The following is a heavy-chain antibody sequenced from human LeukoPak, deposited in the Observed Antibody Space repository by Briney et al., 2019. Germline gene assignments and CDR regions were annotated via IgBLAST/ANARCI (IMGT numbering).Heavy chain of an antibody. D-gene: IGHD3-22*01. CDR3: AAYDSSGYVDY. J-gene: IGHJ4*02. CDR1: GFTFSDYS. CDR2: ISGRGSYI. Sequence: GGSLRLSCAASGFTFSDYSMNWVRQAPGKGLEWVSFISGRGSYIYYVESVKGRSTISRDNAKNSVYLEMHRLRAEDTAVYYCAAYDSSGYVDYWGQGTLVTVSS. V-gene: IGHV3-21*01.